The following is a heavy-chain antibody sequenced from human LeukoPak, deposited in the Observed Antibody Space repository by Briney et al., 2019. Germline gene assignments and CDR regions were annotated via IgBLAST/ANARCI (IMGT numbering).Heavy chain of an antibody. CDR3: YGANAEH. D-gene: IGHD4-23*01. CDR1: GFSFSSYW. Sequence: GGSLRLSCAASGFSFSSYWMSWVRQAPGKGLEWVANIKQDGSESNYVDSVKGRFTIARDNAKNTLYLQMNSLRAEDTAVYYCYGANAEHWGQGTLVTVSS. CDR2: IKQDGSES. V-gene: IGHV3-7*02. J-gene: IGHJ1*01.